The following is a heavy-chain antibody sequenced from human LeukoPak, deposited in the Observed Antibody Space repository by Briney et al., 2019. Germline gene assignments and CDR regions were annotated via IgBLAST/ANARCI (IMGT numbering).Heavy chain of an antibody. V-gene: IGHV4-59*01. Sequence: TSETLSLTCTVSGGSISSYYWSWIRQPPGKGLEWIGYIYYSGSTNYNPSLKSRVTISVDTSKNQFSLKLCSVTAADTAVYYCARDGGSSGRYDYWGQGTLVTVSS. D-gene: IGHD6-19*01. J-gene: IGHJ4*02. CDR3: ARDGGSSGRYDY. CDR1: GGSISSYY. CDR2: IYYSGST.